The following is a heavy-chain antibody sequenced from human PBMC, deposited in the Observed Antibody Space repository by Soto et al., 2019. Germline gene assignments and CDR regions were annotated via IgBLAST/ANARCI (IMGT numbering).Heavy chain of an antibody. D-gene: IGHD3-10*01. V-gene: IGHV3-48*01. J-gene: IGHJ4*02. Sequence: PGGSLRLSCAGSGFIFSGYSMNWVRQAPGKGLEWLSYIDSSSSGRYYADSAKGRFTISRDNAKNSLYLQINSLRAEDTAVYYCARDPTYSADSESPHSLHYWGQGTLVSVSS. CDR3: ARDPTYSADSESPHSLHY. CDR1: GFIFSGYS. CDR2: IDSSSSGR.